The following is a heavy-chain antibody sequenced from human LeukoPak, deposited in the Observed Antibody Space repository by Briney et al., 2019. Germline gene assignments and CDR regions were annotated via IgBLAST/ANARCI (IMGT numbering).Heavy chain of an antibody. J-gene: IGHJ4*02. Sequence: GGSLRLSCAASGFTFSSYAMSWVRQAPGKGLEWVSSISSSSSYIYYADSVKGRFTISRDNAKNSLYLQMNSLRAEDTAVYYCARAASGSYSNYWGQGTLVTVSS. V-gene: IGHV3-21*01. CDR2: ISSSSSYI. CDR3: ARAASGSYSNY. D-gene: IGHD1-26*01. CDR1: GFTFSSYA.